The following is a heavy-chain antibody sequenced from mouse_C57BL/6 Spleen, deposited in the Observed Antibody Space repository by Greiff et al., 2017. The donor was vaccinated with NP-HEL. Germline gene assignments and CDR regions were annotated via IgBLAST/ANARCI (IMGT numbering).Heavy chain of an antibody. CDR1: GYTFTSYW. J-gene: IGHJ1*03. V-gene: IGHV1-64*01. CDR2: IHPNSGST. Sequence: VQLQQSGAELVKPGASVKLSCKASGYTFTSYWMHWVKQRPGQGLEWIGMIHPNSGSTNYNEKFKSKATLTVDKSSSTAYMQLSSLTSEDSAVYYCARYITTVVANWYFDVWGTGTTVTVSS. CDR3: ARYITTVVANWYFDV. D-gene: IGHD1-1*01.